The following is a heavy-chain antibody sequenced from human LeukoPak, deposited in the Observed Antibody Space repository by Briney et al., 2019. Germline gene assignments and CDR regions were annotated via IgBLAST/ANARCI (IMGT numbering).Heavy chain of an antibody. CDR3: ARVASTSPYFYGMDV. CDR2: IWYDGSNK. Sequence: PGGSLRLSCAASGFTFSSYGMHWVRQAPGKGLEWVAVIWYDGSNKYYADSVKGRFTISRDNSKNTLYLQMNSLSAEDTAIYYCARVASTSPYFYGMDVWGQGTTVTVSS. CDR1: GFTFSSYG. J-gene: IGHJ6*02. V-gene: IGHV3-33*01.